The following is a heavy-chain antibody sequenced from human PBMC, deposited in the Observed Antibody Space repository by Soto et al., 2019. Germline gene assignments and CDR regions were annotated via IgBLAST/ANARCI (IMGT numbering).Heavy chain of an antibody. CDR1: RFTFSSYA. Sequence: QVQLEESGGGVVQPGRSLRLSCVGYRFTFSSYAVHWVRQAPGKGLEWVAVISNDGTNKYYADSVEGRITISRDNSKNTLYLQMHSLRSEDTAVYYCARGTTLAIFDYGMDVWGQGATVTVSS. CDR3: ARGTTLAIFDYGMDV. J-gene: IGHJ6*02. D-gene: IGHD3-3*01. CDR2: ISNDGTNK. V-gene: IGHV3-30-3*01.